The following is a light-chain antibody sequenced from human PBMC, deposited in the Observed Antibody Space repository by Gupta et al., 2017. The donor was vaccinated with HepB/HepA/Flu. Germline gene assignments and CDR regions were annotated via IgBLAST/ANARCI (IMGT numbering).Light chain of an antibody. CDR3: GTWDSSLRGGV. CDR2: ENN. Sequence: QSVLTQPPSVSAAPGQKVTISCPRSSSNIGNNYVAWYQQFPGTAPKLLIYENNKRPSGIPNRFSGSKSGTSATLGITGLQTGDEADYYCGTWDSSLRGGVFGGGTKVTVL. V-gene: IGLV1-51*02. CDR1: SSNIGNNY. J-gene: IGLJ2*01.